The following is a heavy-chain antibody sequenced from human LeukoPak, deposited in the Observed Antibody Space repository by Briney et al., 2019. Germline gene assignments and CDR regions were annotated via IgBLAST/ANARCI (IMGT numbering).Heavy chain of an antibody. Sequence: GGSLRLACAASGFRFSNHAMRWVRQAPGKGLEWVGAIRGSGVSTYYADSVKGRFTVSRDNSKNTLYLQMSSLRAEDTAVYYCPKDERNWNYNLASQTYDWGQGTLVTVSS. CDR2: IRGSGVST. D-gene: IGHD1-7*01. CDR3: PKDERNWNYNLASQTYD. CDR1: GFRFSNHA. J-gene: IGHJ4*01. V-gene: IGHV3-23*01.